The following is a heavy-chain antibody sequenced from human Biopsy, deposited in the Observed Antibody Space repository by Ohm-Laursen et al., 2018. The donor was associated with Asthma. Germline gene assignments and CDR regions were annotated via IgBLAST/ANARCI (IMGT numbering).Heavy chain of an antibody. Sequence: GSLRLSCAASGFAFSSDPMFWVRQAPGKGLEWVSVIYSGGTSHTAASVRGRFSISTDYSKNTLYLQMHSLRAEDTAVYYCARGDSSNWSHYYFDYWGQGTLVTVSS. CDR3: ARGDSSNWSHYYFDY. CDR2: IYSGGTS. V-gene: IGHV3-53*01. J-gene: IGHJ4*02. CDR1: GFAFSSDP. D-gene: IGHD3-22*01.